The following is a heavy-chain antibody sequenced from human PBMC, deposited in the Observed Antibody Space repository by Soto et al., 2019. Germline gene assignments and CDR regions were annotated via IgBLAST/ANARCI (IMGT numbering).Heavy chain of an antibody. D-gene: IGHD3-10*01. V-gene: IGHV4-30-4*01. CDR1: GGSISSGDYY. J-gene: IGHJ4*02. Sequence: QVQLQESGPGLVKPSQTLSLTCTVSGGSISSGDYYWSWIRQPPGKGLEWIGYIYYSGSTYYNPSLRSRVTTSVDTSKNQFSLKLSSVPAADTAVYSCARVGGFGATTIDYWGQGTLVTVSS. CDR2: IYYSGST. CDR3: ARVGGFGATTIDY.